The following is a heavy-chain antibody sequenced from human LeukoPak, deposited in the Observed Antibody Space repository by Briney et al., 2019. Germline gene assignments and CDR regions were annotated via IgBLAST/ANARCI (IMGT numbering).Heavy chain of an antibody. Sequence: SVKVSCKASGGTFSSYAISWVRQAPGQGLEWMGRIIPIFGTANYAQKFQGRVTITTDESTSTAYMELSSPRSEDTAVYYCARVGKYCSGGSCAWVFDYWGQGTLVTVSS. V-gene: IGHV1-69*05. D-gene: IGHD2-15*01. CDR3: ARVGKYCSGGSCAWVFDY. J-gene: IGHJ4*02. CDR2: IIPIFGTA. CDR1: GGTFSSYA.